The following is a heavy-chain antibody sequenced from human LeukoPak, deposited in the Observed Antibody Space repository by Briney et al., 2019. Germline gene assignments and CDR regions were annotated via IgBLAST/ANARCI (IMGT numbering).Heavy chain of an antibody. D-gene: IGHD3-10*01. J-gene: IGHJ4*02. CDR2: IYYSGST. CDR3: ARDRYYYGSGRGGVDY. V-gene: IGHV4-39*07. Sequence: PSETLSLTCTVSGGSISSSSYYWGWIRQPPGKGLEWIGSIYYSGSTYYNPSLKSRVTISVDTSKNQFSLKLNSVTAADTAVYYCARDRYYYGSGRGGVDYWGQGTLVTVSS. CDR1: GGSISSSSYY.